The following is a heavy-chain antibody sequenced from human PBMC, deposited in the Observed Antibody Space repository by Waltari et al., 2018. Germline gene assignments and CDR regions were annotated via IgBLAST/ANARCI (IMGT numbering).Heavy chain of an antibody. J-gene: IGHJ5*02. D-gene: IGHD2-15*01. Sequence: QVQLQQWGAGLLKPSETLSLPCAVYGGSFSGYYWGWIRPPPGKGREWIGEINHSGSTNYNPSLKSRVTISVDTSKNQFSLKLSSVTAADTAVYYCARRGSDIVVVVAATRSWFDPWGQGTLVTVSS. V-gene: IGHV4-34*01. CDR1: GGSFSGYY. CDR3: ARRGSDIVVVVAATRSWFDP. CDR2: INHSGST.